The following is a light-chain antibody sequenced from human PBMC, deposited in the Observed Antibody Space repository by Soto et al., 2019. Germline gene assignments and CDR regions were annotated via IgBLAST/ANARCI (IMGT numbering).Light chain of an antibody. Sequence: QSALTQPASVSGSPGQSITISCTGTSSDVGGYNYVSWYQQHPGKAPKLMIYDVNTRPSGVSNRFSGSKSGNTASLTISGLQAEDAADYYCSSYTSSISFGGGTKVTVL. J-gene: IGLJ2*01. CDR1: SSDVGGYNY. CDR3: SSYTSSIS. CDR2: DVN. V-gene: IGLV2-14*01.